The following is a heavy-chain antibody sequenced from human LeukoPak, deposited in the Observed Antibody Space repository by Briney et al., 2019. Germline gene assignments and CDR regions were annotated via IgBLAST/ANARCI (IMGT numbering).Heavy chain of an antibody. CDR3: ARSPGGALNWFDP. D-gene: IGHD1-1*01. Sequence: SETLSLTCTVSGGSISTSNYYWGWIRQPPGKGLEWIGNIFYSGSTYYSPSLKSRVTISLDTSRNQFSLKLNSVTAADTAVYYCARSPGGALNWFDPWGQGTLVTVSS. V-gene: IGHV4-39*01. J-gene: IGHJ5*02. CDR2: IFYSGST. CDR1: GGSISTSNYY.